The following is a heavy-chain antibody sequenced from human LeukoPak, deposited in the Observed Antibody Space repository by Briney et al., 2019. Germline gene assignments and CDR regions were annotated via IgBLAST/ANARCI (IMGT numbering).Heavy chain of an antibody. CDR1: GDSITMSSFF. CDR2: MFYTGNT. J-gene: IGHJ4*02. V-gene: IGHV4-39*01. CDR3: ARWNAVITSLDY. D-gene: IGHD4-23*01. Sequence: SETLSLTCSVSGDSITMSSFFWGWIRQPPGKGLEWIGTMFYTGNTYYNPSLQSRVTISVDTSKNQFSLKLSSVTAADTAVYYCARWNAVITSLDYWGQGILVAVSS.